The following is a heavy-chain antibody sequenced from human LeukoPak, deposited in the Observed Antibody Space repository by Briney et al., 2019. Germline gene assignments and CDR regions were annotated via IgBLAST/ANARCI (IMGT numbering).Heavy chain of an antibody. CDR2: INHSGST. Sequence: SGTLSLTCAVYGGSFSGYYWSWIRQPPGKGLEWIGEINHSGSTNYNPSLKSRVTISADTSKNQFSLKLSSVTAADTAVYYCARRFSGWYYYYYMDVWGKGTTVTISS. V-gene: IGHV4-34*01. CDR1: GGSFSGYY. CDR3: ARRFSGWYYYYYMDV. D-gene: IGHD6-19*01. J-gene: IGHJ6*03.